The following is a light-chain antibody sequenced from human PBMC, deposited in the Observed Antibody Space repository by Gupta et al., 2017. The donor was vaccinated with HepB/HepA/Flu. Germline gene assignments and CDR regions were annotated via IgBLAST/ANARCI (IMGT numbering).Light chain of an antibody. J-gene: IGKJ2*01. V-gene: IGKV2-28*01. CDR3: MQGLQTPYT. CDR1: QSLLHSNGYTY. CDR2: LGF. Sequence: DIVMTQSHLSLPVTPGEPASISCRSSQSLLHSNGYTYLDWYLQRPGQSPQLQIYLGFNRASGVPDRFSGRGSGTDFTLKISRVEAEDFGVYYCMQGLQTPYTFGQGTKLEIK.